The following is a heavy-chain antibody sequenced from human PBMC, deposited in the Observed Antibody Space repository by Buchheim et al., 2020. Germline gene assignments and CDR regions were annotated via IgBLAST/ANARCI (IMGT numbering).Heavy chain of an antibody. CDR1: GGSFSGYY. CDR2: INHSGST. J-gene: IGHJ6*02. Sequence: QVQLQQWGAGLLKPSETLSLTCAVYGGSFSGYYWSWIRQPPGKGLGWIGEINHSGSTNYNPSLKSRVTISVDTSKNQFSLKLSSVTAADTAVYYCARGPIFGVVIPYYYYGMDVWGQGTT. CDR3: ARGPIFGVVIPYYYYGMDV. V-gene: IGHV4-34*01. D-gene: IGHD3-3*01.